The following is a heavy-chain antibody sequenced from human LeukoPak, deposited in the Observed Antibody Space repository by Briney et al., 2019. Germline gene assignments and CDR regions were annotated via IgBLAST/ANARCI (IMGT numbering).Heavy chain of an antibody. CDR3: AKSPWDY. V-gene: IGHV4-28*01. CDR2: IYHSGTT. Sequence: SETLSLTCAVSGYSISSSSWWGWIRQPPGKGLEWIAYIYHSGTTYYNPSLQSRVTMSVDTSKNQFSLRLSSVTAVDTAVYYCAKSPWDYWGQGTLVTVPS. CDR1: GYSISSSSW. J-gene: IGHJ4*02.